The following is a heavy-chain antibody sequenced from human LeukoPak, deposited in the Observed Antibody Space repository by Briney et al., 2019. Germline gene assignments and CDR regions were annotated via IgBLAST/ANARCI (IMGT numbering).Heavy chain of an antibody. V-gene: IGHV3-48*03. CDR3: AKDQRYCGGDCYSSFDY. CDR1: GFTFSSYE. J-gene: IGHJ4*02. D-gene: IGHD2-21*02. Sequence: PGGSLRLSCAASGFTFSSYEMNWVRQAPGKGLEWVSYISSSGSTIYYADSVKGRFTISRDNAKNSLYLQMNSLRAEDTAVYYCAKDQRYCGGDCYSSFDYWGQGTLVTVSS. CDR2: ISSSGSTI.